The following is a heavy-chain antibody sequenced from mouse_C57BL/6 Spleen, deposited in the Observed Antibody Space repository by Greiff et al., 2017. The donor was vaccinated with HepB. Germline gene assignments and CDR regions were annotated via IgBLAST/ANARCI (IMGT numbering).Heavy chain of an antibody. J-gene: IGHJ3*01. V-gene: IGHV1-64*01. CDR1: GYTFTSYW. CDR3: ARKEGNYVAY. Sequence: QVQLQQPGAELVKPGASVKLSCKASGYTFTSYWMHWVKQRPGQGLEWIGMIHPNSGSTNYNEKFKSKATLTVDKSSSTAYMQRSSLTSEDSAVYYCARKEGNYVAYWGQGTLVTVSA. D-gene: IGHD2-1*01. CDR2: IHPNSGST.